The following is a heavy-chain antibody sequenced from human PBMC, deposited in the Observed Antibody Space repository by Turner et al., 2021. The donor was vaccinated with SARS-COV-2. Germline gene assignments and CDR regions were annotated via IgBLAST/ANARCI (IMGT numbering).Heavy chain of an antibody. CDR3: ARDCSTTTCEA. J-gene: IGHJ5*02. V-gene: IGHV3-21*01. CDR2: ISSSSSYI. D-gene: IGHD2-2*01. CDR1: GFTFSSYS. Sequence: EVQLVESGGGLVKPGGSLRLSCAASGFTFSSYSMNWVRQAQGKVLEWVSSISSSSSYIYYADSVKGRFTISRDNAKNSLYLQMNILRAEDTAVYYCARDCSTTTCEAWGQGTLVTVSS.